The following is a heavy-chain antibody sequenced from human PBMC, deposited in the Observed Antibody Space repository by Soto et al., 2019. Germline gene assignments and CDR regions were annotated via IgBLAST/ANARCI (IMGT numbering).Heavy chain of an antibody. CDR3: AKGAKPTKSSGYSYYFDY. Sequence: EVQLVESGGGLVQPGRSLRLSCAASGFTFDDYAMHWVRQAPGKGLEWVSGISWNSGSIGYADSVKGRFTISRDNAKNSLYLQMNSLRAEDTALYYCAKGAKPTKSSGYSYYFDYWGQGTLVTVSS. CDR2: ISWNSGSI. J-gene: IGHJ4*02. CDR1: GFTFDDYA. V-gene: IGHV3-9*01. D-gene: IGHD3-22*01.